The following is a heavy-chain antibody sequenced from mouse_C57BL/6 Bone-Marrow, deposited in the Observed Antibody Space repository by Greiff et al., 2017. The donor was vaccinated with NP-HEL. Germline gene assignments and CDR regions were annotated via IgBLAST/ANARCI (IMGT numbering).Heavy chain of an antibody. J-gene: IGHJ1*03. D-gene: IGHD2-2*01. CDR3: ARLWLLYWYFDV. V-gene: IGHV1-82*01. CDR2: IYPGDGDT. Sequence: QVQLKQSGPELVKPGASVKISCKASGYAFSSSWMNWVKQRPGKGLEWIGRIYPGDGDTNYNGKFKGKATLTADKSSSTAYMQLSSLTSEDSAVYFCARLWLLYWYFDVWGTGTTVTVSS. CDR1: GYAFSSSW.